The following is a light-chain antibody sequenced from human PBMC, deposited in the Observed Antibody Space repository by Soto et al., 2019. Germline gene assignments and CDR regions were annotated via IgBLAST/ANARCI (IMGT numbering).Light chain of an antibody. CDR2: AAS. Sequence: DIQMTQSPSSLSASVGDRVTITCRASQRISSYLTWYQQKPGKAPKLLIYAASSLQSGVPSRFSGSGSGTDFTLTISSLQPDDFATYYCQQSYSTLVTFGPGTKVDIK. CDR1: QRISSY. J-gene: IGKJ3*01. V-gene: IGKV1-39*01. CDR3: QQSYSTLVT.